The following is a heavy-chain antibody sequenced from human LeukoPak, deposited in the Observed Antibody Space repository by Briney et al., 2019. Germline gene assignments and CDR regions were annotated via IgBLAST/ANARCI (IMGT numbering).Heavy chain of an antibody. CDR3: ARLRGRLWFGGLRGYFDY. J-gene: IGHJ4*02. Sequence: SETLSLTCTVSGGSISSNSYYWSWIRQPPGKGLEWIGEINHSGSTNYNPSLKSRVTISVDTSKNQFSLKLSSVTAADTAVYYCARLRGRLWFGGLRGYFDYWGQGTLVTVSS. CDR2: INHSGST. CDR1: GGSISSNSYY. D-gene: IGHD3-10*01. V-gene: IGHV4-39*07.